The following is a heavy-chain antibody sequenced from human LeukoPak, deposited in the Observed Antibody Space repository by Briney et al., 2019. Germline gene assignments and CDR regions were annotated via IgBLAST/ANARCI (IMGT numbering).Heavy chain of an antibody. CDR2: ISRSDGTT. J-gene: IGHJ6*02. V-gene: IGHV3-23*01. Sequence: PGGSLRLSCAGSGFTFSSYAMTWVRQAPGTGLEWVSSISRSDGTTYYADSVKGRFTISRDNSKNTLYLQMNSLRAEDTAVYYCARDRCSGGSCYGYYYGMDVWGQGTTVTVSS. CDR3: ARDRCSGGSCYGYYYGMDV. D-gene: IGHD2-15*01. CDR1: GFTFSSYA.